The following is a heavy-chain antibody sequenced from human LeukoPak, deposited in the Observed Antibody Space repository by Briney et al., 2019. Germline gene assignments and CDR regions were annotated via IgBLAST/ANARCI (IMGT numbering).Heavy chain of an antibody. CDR1: GFTFSSYS. Sequence: GGSLRLSCAASGFTFSSYSMNWVRQAPGKGLEWVSSISSSSSYIYYADSVKGRFTISRDNAKNSLYLQMNSLRAEDTAVYYCARFNDRAHAFDIWGQGTMVTVSS. D-gene: IGHD1-1*01. CDR2: ISSSSSYI. J-gene: IGHJ3*02. V-gene: IGHV3-21*01. CDR3: ARFNDRAHAFDI.